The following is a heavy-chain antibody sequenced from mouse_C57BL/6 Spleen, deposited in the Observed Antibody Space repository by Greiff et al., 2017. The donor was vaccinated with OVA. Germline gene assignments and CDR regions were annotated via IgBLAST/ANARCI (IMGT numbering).Heavy chain of an antibody. V-gene: IGHV1-47*01. CDR2: FHPYNDDT. J-gene: IGHJ3*01. Sequence: VQLQQSGAELVKPGASVKMSCQASGFPFTTYPIAWMKQNHGKSLEWIGNFHPYNDDTKYNDKFKGKATLTVEKSSNTVYLELSRLTSDDSAVYYCARGEGGDSDPFAYWGQGTLVTVSA. CDR3: ARGEGGDSDPFAY. CDR1: GFPFTTYP.